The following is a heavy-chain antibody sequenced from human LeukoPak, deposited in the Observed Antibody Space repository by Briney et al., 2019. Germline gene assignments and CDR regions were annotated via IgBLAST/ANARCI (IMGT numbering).Heavy chain of an antibody. Sequence: GGSLRLSCAASGFTFSSYAMHWVRQAPGKGLEWVAVISYDGSNKYYADSVKGRFTISRDNSKNTLYLQMNSLRAEDTAVYYCAKARTVVTDYFDYWGQGTLVTVSS. V-gene: IGHV3-30-3*01. J-gene: IGHJ4*02. D-gene: IGHD4-23*01. CDR3: AKARTVVTDYFDY. CDR2: ISYDGSNK. CDR1: GFTFSSYA.